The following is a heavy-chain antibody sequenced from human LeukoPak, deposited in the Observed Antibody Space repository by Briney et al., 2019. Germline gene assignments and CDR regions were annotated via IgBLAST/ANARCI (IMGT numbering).Heavy chain of an antibody. CDR1: GFTFSSSV. CDR2: ISYDGRDK. V-gene: IGHV3-30*03. CDR3: XXETXXXYFDF. Sequence: GGSLRLSCAASGFTFSSSVMHWVRQAPGKGLEWVAAISYDGRDKYFADSVKGRFTISRDNSKNTVDLQVNGLRAEDTAVYYXXXETXXXYFDFWGQGTLVTVSS. J-gene: IGHJ4*02.